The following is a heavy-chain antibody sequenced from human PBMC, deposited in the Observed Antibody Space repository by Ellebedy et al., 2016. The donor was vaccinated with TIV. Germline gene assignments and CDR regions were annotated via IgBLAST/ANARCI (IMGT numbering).Heavy chain of an antibody. CDR1: GASISRSPDY. Sequence: SETLSLTXTVSGASISRSPDYWAWIRQPPGKGLEWIGSITYSAMTHYTPSLRGRVTISVDTSKNQFSLQLNSVTPEDTAVYYCVRYKASGHDVFDIWGQGTMVTVSS. CDR3: VRYKASGHDVFDI. J-gene: IGHJ3*02. D-gene: IGHD1-14*01. V-gene: IGHV4-39*01. CDR2: ITYSAMT.